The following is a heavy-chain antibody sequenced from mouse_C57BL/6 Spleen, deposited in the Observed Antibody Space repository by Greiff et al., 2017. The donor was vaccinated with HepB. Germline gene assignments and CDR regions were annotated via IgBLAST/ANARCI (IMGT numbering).Heavy chain of an antibody. D-gene: IGHD4-1*01. Sequence: EVNVVESGGGLVKPGGSLKLSCAASGFTFSSYAMSWVRQTPEKRLEWVATISDGGSYTYYPDNVKGRFTISRDNAKNNLYLQMSHLKSEDTAMYYCARENGTVYYFDYWGQGTTLTVSS. V-gene: IGHV5-4*01. CDR2: ISDGGSYT. J-gene: IGHJ2*01. CDR1: GFTFSSYA. CDR3: ARENGTVYYFDY.